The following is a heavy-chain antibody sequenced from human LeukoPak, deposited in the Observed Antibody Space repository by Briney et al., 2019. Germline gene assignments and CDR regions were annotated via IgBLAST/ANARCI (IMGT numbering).Heavy chain of an antibody. D-gene: IGHD2-15*01. CDR1: GYSISSGYY. J-gene: IGHJ4*02. V-gene: IGHV4-38-2*01. CDR3: ARGYCSGGRCYLFDY. Sequence: SETLSLTCAVSGYSISSGYYWGWIRQPPGKGLEWIGSIYHSGSIYYNPSLKSRVTISVDTSKNQFSLKLSSVTAADTAVYYCARGYCSGGRCYLFDYWGQGTLVTVSS. CDR2: IYHSGSI.